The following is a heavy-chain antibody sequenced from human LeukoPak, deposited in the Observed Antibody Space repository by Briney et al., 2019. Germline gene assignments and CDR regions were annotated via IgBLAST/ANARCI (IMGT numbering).Heavy chain of an antibody. CDR3: ARIDFWSGYSSDY. CDR1: GGSFSGYY. Sequence: SETLSLTXAVYGGSFSGYYWSWIRQPPGKGLEWIGEINHSGSTNYNPSLKSRVTISVDTSKNQFSLKLSSVTAADTAVYYCARIDFWSGYSSDYWGQGTLVTVSS. V-gene: IGHV4-34*01. CDR2: INHSGST. D-gene: IGHD3-3*01. J-gene: IGHJ4*02.